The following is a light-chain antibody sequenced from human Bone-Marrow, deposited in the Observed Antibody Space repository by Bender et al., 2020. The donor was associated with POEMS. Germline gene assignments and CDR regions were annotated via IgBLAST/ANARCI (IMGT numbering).Light chain of an antibody. CDR3: QSYDSGLSGSV. J-gene: IGLJ1*01. Sequence: QSVLTQPPSASGTPGQRVTISCSGGSSNIGAHAVNWYQHLPGTAPKLLIYSSHRRPSEVPDRFSGSRSGTSASLAISGLQSEDEGDYYCQSYDSGLSGSVFGTGTSVTVV. V-gene: IGLV1-44*01. CDR2: SSH. CDR1: SSNIGAHA.